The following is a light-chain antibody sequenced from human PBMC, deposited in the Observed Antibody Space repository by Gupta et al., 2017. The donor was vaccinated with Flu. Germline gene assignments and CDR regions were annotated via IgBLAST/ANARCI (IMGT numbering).Light chain of an antibody. CDR2: GAS. V-gene: IGKV3-15*01. Sequence: IVMTQSPATLSASPGETVTLSCRASQSVDTNIAWYQQKAGQVPRLLISGASTRAAGVPPRISGSGSGTDFTLTIGGLQSEDFAIYYCQQYTNCPPSTFGGGTKVDLK. J-gene: IGKJ4*01. CDR1: QSVDTN. CDR3: QQYTNCPPST.